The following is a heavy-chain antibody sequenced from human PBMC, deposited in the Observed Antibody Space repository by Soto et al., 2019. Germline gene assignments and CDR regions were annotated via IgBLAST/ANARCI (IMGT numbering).Heavy chain of an antibody. CDR2: ISGSGGST. CDR1: GFTFSSYA. Sequence: GSLRLSCAASGFTFSSYAMSWVRQAPGKGLEWISAISGSGGSTYYADSVKGRFTISRDNSKNTLYLQMNSLRAEDTAVYYCAKDRQRITIFGVVIPNWFDPWGQGTLVTVSS. V-gene: IGHV3-23*01. J-gene: IGHJ5*02. D-gene: IGHD3-3*01. CDR3: AKDRQRITIFGVVIPNWFDP.